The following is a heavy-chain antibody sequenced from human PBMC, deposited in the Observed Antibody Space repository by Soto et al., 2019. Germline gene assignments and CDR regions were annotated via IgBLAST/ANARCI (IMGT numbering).Heavy chain of an antibody. J-gene: IGHJ4*02. CDR1: GGTYSPYT. D-gene: IGHD3-16*01. V-gene: IGHV1-69*08. Sequence: QVQLMQSWAEVKKPGSSVKVSCKSSGGTYSPYTINWVRQAPGQGLEWMGRIIPFLGVTNYGLKFQARVTITADKATNTAYMELRGLRFEDTAVYYCARDWESSVSTWPLGGLWGRGTLVTVSS. CDR3: ARDWESSVSTWPLGGL. CDR2: IIPFLGVT.